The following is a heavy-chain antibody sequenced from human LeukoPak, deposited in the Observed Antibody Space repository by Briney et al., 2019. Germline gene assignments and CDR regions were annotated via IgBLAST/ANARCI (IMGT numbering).Heavy chain of an antibody. Sequence: PSETLSLTCAVYSGSFSGYYWSWIRQPAGKGLEWIGEINHSGSTNYNPSLKSRVTISVDTSKNQFSLKLSSVTAADTAVYYCARGRGYYYGSGRYFFDYWGQGTLVTVSS. CDR3: ARGRGYYYGSGRYFFDY. CDR1: SGSFSGYY. D-gene: IGHD3-10*01. CDR2: INHSGST. V-gene: IGHV4-34*01. J-gene: IGHJ4*02.